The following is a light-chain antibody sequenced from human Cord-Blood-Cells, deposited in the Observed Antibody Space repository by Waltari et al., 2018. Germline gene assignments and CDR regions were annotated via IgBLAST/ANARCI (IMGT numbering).Light chain of an antibody. Sequence: SYVLTQPPSVSVAPGKTARSPCGGNNIGSKHVHWYQQKPGQAPVLVIYYDSDRPSGIPERFSGSNSGNTATLTISRVEAGDEADYYCQVWDSSSDHPVFGGGTKLTVL. CDR3: QVWDSSSDHPV. V-gene: IGLV3-21*04. J-gene: IGLJ3*02. CDR2: YDS. CDR1: NIGSKH.